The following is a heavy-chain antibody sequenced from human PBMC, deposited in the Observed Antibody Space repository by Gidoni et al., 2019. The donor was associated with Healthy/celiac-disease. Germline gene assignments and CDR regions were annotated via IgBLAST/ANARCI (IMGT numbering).Heavy chain of an antibody. CDR1: GFTVSSNY. CDR2: IYSGGST. CDR3: ASSPRSYRYYFDY. V-gene: IGHV3-53*01. D-gene: IGHD3-16*02. Sequence: EVQLVESGGGLIQPGGSLRLSCAASGFTVSSNYMSWVRQAPGKGLEWVSVIYSGGSTYYADSVKGRFTISRDNSKNTLYLQMNSLRAEDTAVYYCASSPRSYRYYFDYWGQGTLVTVSS. J-gene: IGHJ4*02.